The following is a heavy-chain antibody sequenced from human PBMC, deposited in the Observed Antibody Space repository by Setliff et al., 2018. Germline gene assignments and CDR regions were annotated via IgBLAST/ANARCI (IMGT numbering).Heavy chain of an antibody. J-gene: IGHJ3*02. CDR1: GFTFSTYW. Sequence: GGSLRLSCAASGFTFSTYWMSWVRQAPGKGLEWVANIKQDGSEKYYADSVKGRFTISRDNAKNSLYLQMNSLRAEDMALYYCAKSTRGSLYAFDIWGQGTMVTVSS. D-gene: IGHD3-10*01. V-gene: IGHV3-7*03. CDR2: IKQDGSEK. CDR3: AKSTRGSLYAFDI.